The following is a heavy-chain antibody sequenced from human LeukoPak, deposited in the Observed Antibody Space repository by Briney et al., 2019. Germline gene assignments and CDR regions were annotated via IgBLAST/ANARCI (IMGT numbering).Heavy chain of an antibody. J-gene: IGHJ4*02. CDR2: ISSSSSYI. V-gene: IGHV3-21*01. CDR3: ARDHYDSSGYYYIFDY. D-gene: IGHD3-22*01. CDR1: GFTFRNYW. Sequence: GGSLRLSCAASGFTFRNYWLTWARQAPGKGLEWVSSISSSSSYIYYADSVKGRFTISRDNAKNSLYLQMNSLRAEDTAVYYCARDHYDSSGYYYIFDYWGQGTLVTVSS.